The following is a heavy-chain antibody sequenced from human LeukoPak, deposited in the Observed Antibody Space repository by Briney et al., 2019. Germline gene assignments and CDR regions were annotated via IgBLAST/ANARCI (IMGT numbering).Heavy chain of an antibody. CDR1: GFTFSRYS. Sequence: GGSLRLSCAASGFTFSRYSMNWVRQAPGKGLEWVSSVSSSSSYIYYADSVKGRFTISRDYAKNSLYLQMNSLRVEDTAVYYCVILMGRAADSGMDVWGQGTTVTVSS. J-gene: IGHJ6*02. CDR2: VSSSSSYI. CDR3: VILMGRAADSGMDV. V-gene: IGHV3-21*06. D-gene: IGHD2-8*01.